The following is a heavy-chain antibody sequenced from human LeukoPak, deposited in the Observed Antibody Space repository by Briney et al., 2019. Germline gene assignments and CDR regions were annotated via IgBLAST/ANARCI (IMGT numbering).Heavy chain of an antibody. Sequence: GGSLRLSCAASGFTFSSYWMSWVRQAPGKGLEWVANIKQDGSEKYYVDSVKGRFTISRDNAKNSLYLQMNSLRAEDTAVYYCASSKYYGSGSYSPPNYDYYGMDVWGQGTTVTVSS. D-gene: IGHD3-10*01. CDR2: IKQDGSEK. J-gene: IGHJ6*02. V-gene: IGHV3-7*01. CDR1: GFTFSSYW. CDR3: ASSKYYGSGSYSPPNYDYYGMDV.